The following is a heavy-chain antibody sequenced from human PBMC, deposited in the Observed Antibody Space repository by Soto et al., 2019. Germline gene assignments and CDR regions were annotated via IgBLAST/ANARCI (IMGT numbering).Heavy chain of an antibody. D-gene: IGHD3-10*01. V-gene: IGHV4-30-4*01. CDR1: GDSIGSGDYY. Sequence: QVQLQELGPRLVKPSQTLSLTCTVSGDSIGSGDYYWTWIRQPPGKGLEWIGYIYYIGTTFYNPSLESRVNISVDTSKNQFSLRVTSVTAADTAVYYCARGSTYYGFVTWGQGTLITVSS. CDR3: ARGSTYYGFVT. CDR2: IYYIGTT. J-gene: IGHJ5*02.